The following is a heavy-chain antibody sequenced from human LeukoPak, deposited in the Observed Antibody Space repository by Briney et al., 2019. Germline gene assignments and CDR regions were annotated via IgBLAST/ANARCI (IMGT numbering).Heavy chain of an antibody. Sequence: SETLSLTCTVSGGSISSYYWSWSRQPPRQGQDWIGYIYYSGSTNYNPSLKSRVTISVDTSKNQFSLKLSSVTAADTAVYYCARLLSSGILYYFDYWGQGTLVTVSS. CDR2: IYYSGST. J-gene: IGHJ4*02. CDR3: ARLLSSGILYYFDY. V-gene: IGHV4-59*01. D-gene: IGHD3-10*02. CDR1: GGSISSYY.